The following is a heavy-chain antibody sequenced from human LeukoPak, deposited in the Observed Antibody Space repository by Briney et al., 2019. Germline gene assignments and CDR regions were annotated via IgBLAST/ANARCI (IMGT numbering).Heavy chain of an antibody. CDR1: GGSINSGTFY. J-gene: IGHJ4*02. D-gene: IGHD1-26*01. CDR2: MYYDGSS. CDR3: TRDREHGTQDS. V-gene: IGHV4-39*02. Sequence: ETLSLACTVSGGSINSGTFYWGWIRQPPGKGLEWIGSMYYDGSSYYNPSLKSRVTTSVNTSKNQFSLKLTSVTAADTAVYFCTRDREHGTQDSWGQGTLVTVS.